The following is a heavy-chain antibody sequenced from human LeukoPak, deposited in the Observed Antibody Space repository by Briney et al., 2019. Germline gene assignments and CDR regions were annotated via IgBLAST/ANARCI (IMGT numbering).Heavy chain of an antibody. D-gene: IGHD6-6*01. CDR1: EFTFSNYE. J-gene: IGHJ4*02. CDR3: ARMRPSSVGSSPFDY. V-gene: IGHV3-48*03. CDR2: ISSKAIPI. Sequence: GGSLRLSFAAPEFTFSNYEINWVGQAPGKGLEGVPYISSKAIPIHYADSVKGRFTISRDNAKNSLSLQMNSLRGEDTAVYYCARMRPSSVGSSPFDYWGQGTLVTVSS.